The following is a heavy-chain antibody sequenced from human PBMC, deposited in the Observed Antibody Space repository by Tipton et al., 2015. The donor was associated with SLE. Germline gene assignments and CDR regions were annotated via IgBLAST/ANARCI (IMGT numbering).Heavy chain of an antibody. Sequence: SLRLSCAASGFTFDDFGMSWVRQAPGKGLEWLCGIMWNGGSTSYADSVKGRFTISRDNAKNSLYLQMNSLRAEDTALYYCAKDYRGSIDYWGQGTLVTVSS. J-gene: IGHJ4*02. CDR2: IMWNGGST. V-gene: IGHV3-20*04. D-gene: IGHD3-10*01. CDR1: GFTFDDFG. CDR3: AKDYRGSIDY.